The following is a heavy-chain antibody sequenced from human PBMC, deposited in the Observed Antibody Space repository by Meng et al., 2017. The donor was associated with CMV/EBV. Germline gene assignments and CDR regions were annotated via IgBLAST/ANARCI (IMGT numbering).Heavy chain of an antibody. J-gene: IGHJ5*02. CDR2: ISYDGSNK. V-gene: IGHV3-30-3*01. CDR3: ASANA. CDR1: GFTFSSYA. Sequence: GESLKISCAASGFTFSSYAMHWVRQAPGKGLEWVAVISYDGSNKYYADSVKGRFTISRDNSKNTLYLQMNSLRAEDTAVYYCASANAWGQGTLVTVSS.